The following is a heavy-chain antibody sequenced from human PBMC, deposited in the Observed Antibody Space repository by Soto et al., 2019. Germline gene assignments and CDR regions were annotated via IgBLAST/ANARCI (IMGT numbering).Heavy chain of an antibody. Sequence: GGSLRLSCETSGFTFSAYSMNWVRQVPGKGLEWLSYISTSGATVYHADSVRGRFTISRDNAKNSLYLHMNSLTDEDSAMYYCTRGDGSRGHHWGQGTLVTVSS. CDR3: TRGDGSRGHH. D-gene: IGHD1-26*01. J-gene: IGHJ5*02. CDR1: GFTFSAYS. CDR2: ISTSGATV. V-gene: IGHV3-48*02.